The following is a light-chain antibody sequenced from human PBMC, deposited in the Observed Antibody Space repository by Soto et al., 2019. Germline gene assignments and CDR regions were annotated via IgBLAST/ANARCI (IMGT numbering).Light chain of an antibody. CDR3: QQYDNWPLT. Sequence: ERVMTQSPAILSVSPGERATLSCRASQSVSSHLAWYQQKPGQPPSLLIYAASTRATGVPARFSASGSGTEFTLTISSLQSEDFAFYYCQQYDNWPLTFGPGTKVDI. CDR2: AAS. CDR1: QSVSSH. V-gene: IGKV3-15*01. J-gene: IGKJ3*01.